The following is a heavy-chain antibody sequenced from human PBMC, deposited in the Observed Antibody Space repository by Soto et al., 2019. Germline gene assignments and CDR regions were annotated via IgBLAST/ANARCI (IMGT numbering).Heavy chain of an antibody. V-gene: IGHV1-46*03. J-gene: IGHJ4*02. D-gene: IGHD5-12*01. CDR3: ARDIVATIAGGGY. Sequence: ASVKVSCKVSGYSFTTYDIHWVRQAPGQGLEWMGFIDPSGGSAAYAQTFQDRVTMTRDTSMTTVYMELSSLRSDDTAVYYCARDIVATIAGGGYWGQGALVTVSS. CDR1: GYSFTTYD. CDR2: IDPSGGSA.